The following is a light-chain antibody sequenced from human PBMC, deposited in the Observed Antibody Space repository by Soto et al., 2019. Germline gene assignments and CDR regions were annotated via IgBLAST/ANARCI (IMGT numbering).Light chain of an antibody. Sequence: QSVLTQPPSASGTPGQRVTISCSGTNSNIRSNPVNWYQQFPGAAPKVLIYKNNKRPSGVPDRFSGSKSGTAASLTISGLQSEDEADYYCAAWDDSLNGVVFGGGT. V-gene: IGLV1-44*01. CDR3: AAWDDSLNGVV. CDR2: KNN. J-gene: IGLJ2*01. CDR1: NSNIRSNP.